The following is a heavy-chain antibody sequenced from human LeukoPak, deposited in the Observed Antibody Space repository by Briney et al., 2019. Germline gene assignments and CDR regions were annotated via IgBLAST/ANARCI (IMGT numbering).Heavy chain of an antibody. CDR2: TYYRSKWYN. CDR3: ARGILSRIAVAETFDY. CDR1: GDSVSSNSAA. V-gene: IGHV6-1*01. Sequence: SQTLSLTCAISGDSVSSNSAAWNGIRQSPSRGLEWLGRTYYRSKWYNDYAVSVKSRITINPDTSKNQFSLQLNSVTPEDTAVYYCARGILSRIAVAETFDYWGQGTLVTVSS. D-gene: IGHD6-19*01. J-gene: IGHJ4*02.